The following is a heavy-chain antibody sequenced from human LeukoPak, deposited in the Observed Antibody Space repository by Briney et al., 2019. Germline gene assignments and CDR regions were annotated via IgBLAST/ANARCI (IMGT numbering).Heavy chain of an antibody. D-gene: IGHD3-10*01. CDR1: GFTVRNNY. CDR3: ATGERMVRGDGVDY. CDR2: IYSGGSA. V-gene: IGHV3-66*01. Sequence: GGSLRLSCAASGFTVRNNYMSWVRQAPGKGLEWVSVIYSGGSAYYTDSVKGRFTISRDNSKNTLYLQMNSLRAEDTAVYFCATGERMVRGDGVDYWGQGTLVTVSS. J-gene: IGHJ4*02.